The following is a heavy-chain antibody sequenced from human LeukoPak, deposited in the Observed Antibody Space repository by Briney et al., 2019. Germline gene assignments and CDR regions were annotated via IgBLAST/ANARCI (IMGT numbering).Heavy chain of an antibody. V-gene: IGHV3-21*01. CDR1: GFTFSSYS. D-gene: IGHD6-19*01. CDR2: ISSSSSYI. Sequence: PGGSLRLSCAASGFTFSSYSMNWVRQAPGKGLEWVSSISSSSSYIYYADSVKGRFTISRDNAKNSLYLQMNSLRAEDTAVYYCARDQSFPSGWYRTDAFDIWGQGTMVTVSS. J-gene: IGHJ3*02. CDR3: ARDQSFPSGWYRTDAFDI.